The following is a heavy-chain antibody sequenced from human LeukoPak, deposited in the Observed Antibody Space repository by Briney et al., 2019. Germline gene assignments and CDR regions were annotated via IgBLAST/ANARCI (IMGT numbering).Heavy chain of an antibody. Sequence: SETLSLTCTGSAGSISSYYWIWLRQPPGKELKWIGYIYYSGSTNYKPSLKSRVTISVDTSKNQFSLKLSSVTAADTAVYHCARRGGLRFDWFDPWGQGTLVTVSS. CDR2: IYYSGST. CDR3: ARRGGLRFDWFDP. V-gene: IGHV4-59*01. D-gene: IGHD5-12*01. CDR1: AGSISSYY. J-gene: IGHJ5*02.